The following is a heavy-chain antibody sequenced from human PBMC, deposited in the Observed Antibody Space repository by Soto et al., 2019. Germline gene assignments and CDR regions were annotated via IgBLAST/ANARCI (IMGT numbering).Heavy chain of an antibody. CDR1: GGTFSSYA. CDR2: INPSSGRT. J-gene: IGHJ6*02. CDR3: ARDHNFGFILYAMDV. Sequence: ASVKVSCKASGGTFSSYAISGVRQAPGQGLEWMGIINPSSGRTSYAQNFQGRVTMTSDTSTSIVYMEMSSLKSEDTAVYYCARDHNFGFILYAMDVWGQGTMVTVSS. V-gene: IGHV1-46*01. D-gene: IGHD2-15*01.